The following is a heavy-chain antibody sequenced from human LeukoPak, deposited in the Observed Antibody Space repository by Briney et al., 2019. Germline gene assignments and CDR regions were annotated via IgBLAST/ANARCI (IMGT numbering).Heavy chain of an antibody. D-gene: IGHD6-13*01. CDR3: AKSNPGSSWGSIDY. CDR1: GFTFSSYA. Sequence: GGSLRLPCAASGFTFSSYAMSWVCQAPGKGLEWVSAISGSGGSTYYADSVKGRFTISRDNSKNTLYLQMNSLRAEDTAVYYCAKSNPGSSWGSIDYWGQGTLVTVSS. CDR2: ISGSGGST. V-gene: IGHV3-23*01. J-gene: IGHJ4*02.